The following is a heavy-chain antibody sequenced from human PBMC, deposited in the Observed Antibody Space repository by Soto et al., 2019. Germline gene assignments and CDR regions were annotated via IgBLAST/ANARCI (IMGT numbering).Heavy chain of an antibody. CDR1: GYTFPSYG. J-gene: IGHJ6*03. Sequence: QVQLVQSGAEVKKPGASVKVSCKASGYTFPSYGISWVRQAPGQGHEWMGWISAYNGNTTYAQKLQGRVTMTTDTSTSTAYMELRSLRSDDTAVYYCAREGGYDLYYYYYYMDVWGKGTTVTVSS. D-gene: IGHD5-12*01. CDR3: AREGGYDLYYYYYYMDV. CDR2: ISAYNGNT. V-gene: IGHV1-18*01.